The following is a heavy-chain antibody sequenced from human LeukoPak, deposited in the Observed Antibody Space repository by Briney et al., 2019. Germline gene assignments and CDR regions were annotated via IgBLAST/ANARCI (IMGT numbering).Heavy chain of an antibody. V-gene: IGHV4-39*01. CDR3: ARLSTTETGPEY. J-gene: IGHJ4*02. CDR2: IYYSGST. D-gene: IGHD4-17*01. CDR1: GGSISSSSYY. Sequence: SETLSLTCSVSGGSISSSSYYWGWIRQPPGKGLEWIGSIYYSGSTYYNPSLKSRVTISVDTSKNQFSLKLSSVTAADTAVYYCARLSTTETGPEYWGQRTLVTVSS.